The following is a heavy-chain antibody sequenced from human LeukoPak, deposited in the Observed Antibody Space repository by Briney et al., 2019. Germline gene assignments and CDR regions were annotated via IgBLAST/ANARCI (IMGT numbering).Heavy chain of an antibody. D-gene: IGHD3-3*01. CDR2: ISGSGGST. Sequence: GGSLRLSCAASGFTFSSYAMSWVRQAPGKGLEWVSAISGSGGSTYYADSVKGRFTISRDNSKNTLYLQMNSLRAEDTAVYYCAKDGGTRFLEWLFGYYFDYWGQGTLVTVSS. CDR3: AKDGGTRFLEWLFGYYFDY. V-gene: IGHV3-23*01. CDR1: GFTFSSYA. J-gene: IGHJ4*02.